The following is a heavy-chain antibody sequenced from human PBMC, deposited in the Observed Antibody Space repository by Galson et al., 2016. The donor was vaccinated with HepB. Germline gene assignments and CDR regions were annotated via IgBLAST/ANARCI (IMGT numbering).Heavy chain of an antibody. D-gene: IGHD6-13*01. J-gene: IGHJ6*02. CDR2: ISISSTTI. Sequence: SLRLSCAASGFNLNHYSMNWVRQSPGKGLEWLSFISISSTTIDYADSVKGRFIVSRDNAKQSLHLQMNNVRADDTAVYYCVRGTGKSWYAYKRSYYYTMEVWGRGTTVIVS. CDR3: VRGTGKSWYAYKRSYYYTMEV. V-gene: IGHV3-48*04. CDR1: GFNLNHYS.